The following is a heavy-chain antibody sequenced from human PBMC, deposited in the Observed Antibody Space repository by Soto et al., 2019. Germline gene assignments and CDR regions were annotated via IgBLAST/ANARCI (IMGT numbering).Heavy chain of an antibody. Sequence: LSLPCTVSGGSIRSSSYYWGWIRQPPGKGLEWIGSIYYSGSTYYNPSLKSRVTISVDTSKNQFSLKLSSVTAADTAVYYCARGYSYGYPQDYWGQGTLVTVSS. CDR1: GGSIRSSSYY. V-gene: IGHV4-39*01. CDR2: IYYSGST. J-gene: IGHJ4*02. D-gene: IGHD5-18*01. CDR3: ARGYSYGYPQDY.